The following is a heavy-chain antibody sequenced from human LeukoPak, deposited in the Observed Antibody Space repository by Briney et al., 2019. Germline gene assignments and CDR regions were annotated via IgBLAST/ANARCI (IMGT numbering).Heavy chain of an antibody. J-gene: IGHJ3*02. D-gene: IGHD7-27*01. Sequence: GGSLRLSCAASGFTFSSYGMHWVRQAPGKGLEWVAVISYDGSNKYYADSVKGRFTISRDNSKNTPYLQMNSLRAEDTAVYYCATSARDLGMVDAFDIWGQGTMVTVSS. CDR1: GFTFSSYG. V-gene: IGHV3-30*03. CDR2: ISYDGSNK. CDR3: ATSARDLGMVDAFDI.